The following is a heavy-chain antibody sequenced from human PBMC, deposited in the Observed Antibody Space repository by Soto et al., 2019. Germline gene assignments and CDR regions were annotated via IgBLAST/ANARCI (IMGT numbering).Heavy chain of an antibody. CDR2: ISAYNGNT. CDR3: ARDKRAFIAAAGKHYNYYYMDV. CDR1: GYTFTSYG. Sequence: ASVKVSCKASGYTFTSYGISWVRQAPGQGLEWMGWISAYNGNTNYAQKLQGRVTMTTDTSTSTAYMELRSLRSDDTVVYYCARDKRAFIAAAGKHYNYYYMDVWGKGTTVTVSS. J-gene: IGHJ6*03. V-gene: IGHV1-18*01. D-gene: IGHD6-13*01.